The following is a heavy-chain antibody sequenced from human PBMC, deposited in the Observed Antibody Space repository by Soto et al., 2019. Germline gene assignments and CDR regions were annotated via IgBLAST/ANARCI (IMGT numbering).Heavy chain of an antibody. J-gene: IGHJ5*02. CDR2: IYYSGGT. CDR3: AKGVRGVPNWYDP. D-gene: IGHD3-10*01. CDR1: GGSISNSANH. V-gene: IGHV4-31*01. Sequence: QVQLQESGPGLVRPSQTLSLSCTVSGGSISNSANHWSWIRQHPGEGLEWIGYIYYSGGTYYSPSPKGPVTMSIDASKNQFSLKLSSVTAADTAVYYCAKGVRGVPNWYDPWGQGTLVTVSS.